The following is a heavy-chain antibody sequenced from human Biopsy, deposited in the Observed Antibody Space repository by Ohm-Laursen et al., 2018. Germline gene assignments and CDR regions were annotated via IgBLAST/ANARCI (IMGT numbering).Heavy chain of an antibody. CDR1: EFNVDGNH. CDR3: AGAGGHSF. V-gene: IGHV3-66*01. J-gene: IGHJ4*02. Sequence: GSLRLSCAAPEFNVDGNHMNWVRQAPGKGLEWVSMIHGSGRTDYADSVKGRFTVSRDNSKDTVYLQMNALRVDDTAMYYCAGAGGHSFWGQGALVTVSS. CDR2: IHGSGRT. D-gene: IGHD3-16*01.